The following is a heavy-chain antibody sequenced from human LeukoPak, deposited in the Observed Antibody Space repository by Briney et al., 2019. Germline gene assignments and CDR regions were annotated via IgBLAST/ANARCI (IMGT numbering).Heavy chain of an antibody. CDR3: ARHPTTGLDDAFDI. D-gene: IGHD1-1*01. CDR1: GFTFSTYW. V-gene: IGHV4-39*01. J-gene: IGHJ3*02. Sequence: GSLRLSCSASGFTFSTYWMSWVRQPPGKGLEWIGSIYYSGSTYYNPSLKSRVTISVDTSKNQFSLKLSSVTAADTAVYYCARHPTTGLDDAFDIWGQGTMVTVSS. CDR2: IYYSGST.